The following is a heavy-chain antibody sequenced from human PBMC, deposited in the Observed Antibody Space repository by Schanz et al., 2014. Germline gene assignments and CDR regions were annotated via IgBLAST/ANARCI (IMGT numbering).Heavy chain of an antibody. CDR2: IEGDGTRT. D-gene: IGHD5-12*01. CDR1: GFTFSSYW. V-gene: IGHV3-7*01. CDR3: ARDPNSVNEIDY. J-gene: IGHJ4*02. Sequence: DVQLVESGGTLVQPGGSLIISCAASGFTFSSYWMVWLRQAPGKGLEWVANIEGDGTRTYYVDSVKGRFTVSRDNAENSLYLHMRSLRVDDTAVYYCARDPNSVNEIDYWGQGTLVTVSS.